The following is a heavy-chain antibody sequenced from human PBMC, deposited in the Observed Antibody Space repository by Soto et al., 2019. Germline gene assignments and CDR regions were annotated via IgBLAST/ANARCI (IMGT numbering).Heavy chain of an antibody. Sequence: ASLKVSCKASGYTFTSDGISWVRQAPGQGLEWMGWISAYNGNTNYAQKLQGRVTMTTDTSTSTAYMELRSLRSDDTAVYYCAGGYSSGWYSEDAFDIWGQGTMVTVSS. V-gene: IGHV1-18*01. D-gene: IGHD6-19*01. CDR2: ISAYNGNT. CDR1: GYTFTSDG. CDR3: AGGYSSGWYSEDAFDI. J-gene: IGHJ3*02.